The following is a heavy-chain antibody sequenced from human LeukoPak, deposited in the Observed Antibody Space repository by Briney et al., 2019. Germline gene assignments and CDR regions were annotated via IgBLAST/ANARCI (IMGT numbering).Heavy chain of an antibody. J-gene: IGHJ6*03. CDR3: ARAPVYYASGSYRYYYMDV. D-gene: IGHD3-10*01. CDR2: MNPNSGNT. CDR1: GYTFISYD. Sequence: ASVKVSCKASGYTFISYDINWVRQAPGQGLEWMGWMNPNSGNTGYAQKFQGRVTMTRNTSISTAYMELSSLRSEDTAVYYCARAPVYYASGSYRYYYMDVWGKGTTVTISS. V-gene: IGHV1-8*01.